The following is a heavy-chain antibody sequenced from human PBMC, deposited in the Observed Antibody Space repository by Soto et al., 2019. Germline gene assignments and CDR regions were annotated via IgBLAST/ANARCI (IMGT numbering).Heavy chain of an antibody. CDR2: IYPGDSDT. CDR3: ARWHYDFWSGYYGFDY. J-gene: IGHJ4*02. Sequence: GESLKISCKGSGYSFTSYWIGWVRQMPGKGLEWMWIIYPGDSDTRYSPSFQGQVTISADKSISTAYLQWSSLKASDTAMYYCARWHYDFWSGYYGFDYWGQGTLVTVSS. CDR1: GYSFTSYW. D-gene: IGHD3-3*01. V-gene: IGHV5-51*01.